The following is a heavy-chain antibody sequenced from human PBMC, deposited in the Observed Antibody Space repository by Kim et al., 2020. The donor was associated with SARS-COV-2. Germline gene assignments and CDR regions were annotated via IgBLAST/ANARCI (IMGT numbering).Heavy chain of an antibody. CDR1: GYTFTGYY. D-gene: IGHD1-26*01. V-gene: IGHV1-2*02. Sequence: ASVKVSCKASGYTFTGYYMHWVRQAPGQGLEWMGWINPNTGGTNVVQKFQGRVTMTRDTSISTVYMELSRLTYDDTAVYFCATRIGSSWSHLADYCVQGT. J-gene: IGHJ4*02. CDR3: ATRIGSSWSHLADY. CDR2: INPNTGGT.